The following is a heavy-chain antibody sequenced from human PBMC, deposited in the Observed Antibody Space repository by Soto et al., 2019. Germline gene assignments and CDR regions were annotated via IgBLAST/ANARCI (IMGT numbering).Heavy chain of an antibody. D-gene: IGHD5-18*01. V-gene: IGHV1-24*01. CDR3: ATDLIRDTAMIINDY. Sequence: PGASVKVSCKVSGYTLTELSMHWVRQAPGKGLEWMGGFDPEDGETIYAQKFQGRVTMTEDTSTDTAYMELSSLRSEDTAVYYCATDLIRDTAMIINDYWGQGTLVTVS. CDR2: FDPEDGET. J-gene: IGHJ4*02. CDR1: GYTLTELS.